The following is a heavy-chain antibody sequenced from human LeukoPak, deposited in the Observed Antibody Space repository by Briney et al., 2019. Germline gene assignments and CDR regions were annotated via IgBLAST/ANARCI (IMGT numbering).Heavy chain of an antibody. D-gene: IGHD3-22*01. Sequence: PGGSLRLSCAASGFSISNYYILWVRQPPGVGMVSVSRISSDGATTIYADSVKGRFTTSRDNAKNTLYLQMNSLRAEATAVYYCARDDSNGIDYWGQGTLVTVSS. CDR2: ISSDGATT. CDR3: ARDDSNGIDY. J-gene: IGHJ4*02. V-gene: IGHV3-74*01. CDR1: GFSISNYY.